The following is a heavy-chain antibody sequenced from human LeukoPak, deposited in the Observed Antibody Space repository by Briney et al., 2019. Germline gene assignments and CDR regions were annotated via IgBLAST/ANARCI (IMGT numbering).Heavy chain of an antibody. CDR2: INSDGSST. V-gene: IGHV3-74*01. Sequence: GGSLRLSCAASGFTFSYYWMHWVRQAPGKGLVWVSHINSDGSSTSYADSVKGRFTISRDNAKNTLYLQMNSPRAEDTAIYYCVSCGTTTCIIRFDHWGQGTLVTVSS. D-gene: IGHD2-2*01. J-gene: IGHJ4*02. CDR3: VSCGTTTCIIRFDH. CDR1: GFTFSYYW.